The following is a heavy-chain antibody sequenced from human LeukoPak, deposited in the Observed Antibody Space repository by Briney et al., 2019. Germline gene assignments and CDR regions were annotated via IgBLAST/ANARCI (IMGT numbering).Heavy chain of an antibody. D-gene: IGHD3-22*01. CDR3: ARAPYDSTGYETPLAFDI. V-gene: IGHV3-21*01. CDR1: GFTFSTYT. CDR2: ISSSSSYI. Sequence: GGSLRLSCAASGFTFSTYTMNWVSQAPGKGLEWVSTISSSSSYIYYGESVKGRFTISRTNPKTSLYLQMTRLRAEDTAVYYCARAPYDSTGYETPLAFDIWGQGTMVTVSS. J-gene: IGHJ3*02.